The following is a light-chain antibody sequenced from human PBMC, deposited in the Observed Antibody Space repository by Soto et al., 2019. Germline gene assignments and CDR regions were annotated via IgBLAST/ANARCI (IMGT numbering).Light chain of an antibody. CDR1: QDISIY. CDR3: QQYDTVPRYT. CDR2: DAS. V-gene: IGKV1-33*01. J-gene: IGKJ2*01. Sequence: DIQMTQSPSSLSASVGDRVTITCQASQDISIYLNWYQQQPGKAPKLLIYDASNLETGVPSRFSGSGSGTDFTFTISSLQAEDTATYYCQQYDTVPRYTFGQGTKLEIK.